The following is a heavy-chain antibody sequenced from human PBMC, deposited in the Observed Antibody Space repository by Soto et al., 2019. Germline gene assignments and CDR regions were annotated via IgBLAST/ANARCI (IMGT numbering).Heavy chain of an antibody. V-gene: IGHV4-39*01. CDR3: ARPSITMVRGVTPGWFDP. J-gene: IGHJ5*02. CDR2: IYYSGST. D-gene: IGHD3-10*01. CDR1: GGSISSSSYY. Sequence: PSETMSLTCTASGGSISSSSYYWGWIRQPPGKGLEWIGSIYYSGSTYYNPSLKSRVTISVDTSKNQFSLKLSSVTAADTAVYYCARPSITMVRGVTPGWFDPWGQGTLVTVSS.